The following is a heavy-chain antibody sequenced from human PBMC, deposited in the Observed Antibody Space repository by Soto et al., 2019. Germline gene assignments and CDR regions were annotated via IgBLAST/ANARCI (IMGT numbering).Heavy chain of an antibody. Sequence: QVQLVQSGAAVKKPGSSVKVSCKASGGTFSSSAISWVRQAPGQGLEWMGGIIPIFGTANYAQKFQGRVTIIADESTSTAYMELSSLRSEDTAVYYCTQMGLANCGGDCYNWGQGTLVTVSS. CDR3: TQMGLANCGGDCYN. V-gene: IGHV1-69*12. CDR2: IIPIFGTA. CDR1: GGTFSSSA. D-gene: IGHD2-21*02. J-gene: IGHJ4*02.